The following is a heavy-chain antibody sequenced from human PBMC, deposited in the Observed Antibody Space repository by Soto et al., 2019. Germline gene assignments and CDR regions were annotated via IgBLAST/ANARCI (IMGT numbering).Heavy chain of an antibody. CDR1: GFTFSSYA. CDR3: ASDLTLVTSRSI. Sequence: EVQLLESGGGLVQPGGSLRLSCAASGFTFSSYAMSWVRQAPGKGLEWVSAISGSGGSTYYADSVKGRFTISRDNSKNTLYLQMHSLRAEDTAVYCCASDLTLVTSRSIWGQGTMVTVSS. D-gene: IGHD4-17*01. J-gene: IGHJ3*02. V-gene: IGHV3-23*01. CDR2: ISGSGGST.